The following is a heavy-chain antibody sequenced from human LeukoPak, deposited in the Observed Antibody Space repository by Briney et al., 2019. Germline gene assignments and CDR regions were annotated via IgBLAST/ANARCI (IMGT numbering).Heavy chain of an antibody. Sequence: GGSLRLSCTTSGFTFEDYAMNWFRQAPGKGLEWVANIKQDGSETYYVDSVKGRFTISRDNAKNSLYLQMNSLRAEDTAVYYCARVHYCVSTSCYDYWGQGTLVIVSS. CDR1: GFTFEDYA. CDR2: IKQDGSET. CDR3: ARVHYCVSTSCYDY. V-gene: IGHV3-7*01. J-gene: IGHJ4*02. D-gene: IGHD2-2*01.